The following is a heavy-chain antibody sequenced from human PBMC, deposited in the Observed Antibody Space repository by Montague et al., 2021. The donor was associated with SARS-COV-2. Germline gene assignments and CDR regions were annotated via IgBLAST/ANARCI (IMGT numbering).Heavy chain of an antibody. CDR3: AKVYRGISPDY. J-gene: IGHJ4*02. Sequence: SLRLSCAASGFTFSSSAMNWVRQAPGKGLEWVSAISGSGGTIYYADSVKGRFTISRDNSKNTLYLQMNSLRAEDTAVYYCAKVYRGISPDYWGQGTLATVSS. V-gene: IGHV3-23*01. CDR1: GFTFSSSA. CDR2: ISGSGGTI. D-gene: IGHD1-14*01.